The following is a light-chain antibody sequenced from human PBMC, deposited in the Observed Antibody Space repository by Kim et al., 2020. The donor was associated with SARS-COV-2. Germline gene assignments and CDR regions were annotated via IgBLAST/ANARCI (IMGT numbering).Light chain of an antibody. Sequence: QWVTISCTGSSSNIGAGYDVHWYQQLPQTAPKLLIHNNNQRPSGVPDRFSGFKSGTSASLAIAGLQAEDEADYYCQSYDSSLSGWVFGGGTKVTVL. CDR3: QSYDSSLSGWV. J-gene: IGLJ3*02. V-gene: IGLV1-40*01. CDR1: SSNIGAGYD. CDR2: NNN.